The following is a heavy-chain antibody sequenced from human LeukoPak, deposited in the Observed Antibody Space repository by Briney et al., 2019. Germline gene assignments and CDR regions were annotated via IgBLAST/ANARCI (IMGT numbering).Heavy chain of an antibody. Sequence: GSLRLSCAASGLTVSSNSINWIRQPPGKGLEWIGEINHSGSTNYNPSLKSRVTISVDTSKNQFSLKLSSVTAADTAVYYCAIVDTAMVSDYWGQGTLVTVSS. CDR2: INHSGST. D-gene: IGHD5-18*01. CDR3: AIVDTAMVSDY. J-gene: IGHJ4*02. V-gene: IGHV4-34*08. CDR1: GLTVSSNS.